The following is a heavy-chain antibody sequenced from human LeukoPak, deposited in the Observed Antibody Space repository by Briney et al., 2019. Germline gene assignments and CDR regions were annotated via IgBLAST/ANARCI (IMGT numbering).Heavy chain of an antibody. D-gene: IGHD3-22*01. J-gene: IGHJ4*02. CDR1: GFTFSYYD. CDR3: AKGPDSSGYYYYVDY. CDR2: ILSTGDT. V-gene: IGHV3-13*04. Sequence: GGSLRLSCAASGFTFSYYDMLWVRQATGKGLEWVSTILSTGDTYYAGSVKGRFTISRENAKSTLFLQMNSLRAEDTAVYYCAKGPDSSGYYYYVDYWGRGTLVTVSS.